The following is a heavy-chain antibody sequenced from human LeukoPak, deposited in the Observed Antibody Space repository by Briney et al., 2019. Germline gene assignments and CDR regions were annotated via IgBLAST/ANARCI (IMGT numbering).Heavy chain of an antibody. V-gene: IGHV1-2*02. Sequence: APVKVSCKASGYTFTGYYMHWVRQAPGQGLEWMGWINPNSGGINYAQKFQGRVTMTRDTSISTAYMELSRLRSDDTAVYYCARGSGGSSGSYYNPFDYWGQGTLVTVSS. CDR1: GYTFTGYY. J-gene: IGHJ4*02. CDR3: ARGSGGSSGSYYNPFDY. CDR2: INPNSGGI. D-gene: IGHD3-10*01.